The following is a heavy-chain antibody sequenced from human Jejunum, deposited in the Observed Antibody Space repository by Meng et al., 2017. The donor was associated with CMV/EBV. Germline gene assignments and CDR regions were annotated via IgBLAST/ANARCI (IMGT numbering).Heavy chain of an antibody. J-gene: IGHJ5*02. D-gene: IGHD1-14*01. Sequence: SNSRGDSYWSWIRQPPGTGLEWIGPIYYRGTAFYHPSLKSRVIMSADRSKHQLSLRLSSVTAADTAVYYCARVLIPPTITNLVSFDPWGQGTLVTVSS. CDR3: ARVLIPPTITNLVSFDP. V-gene: IGHV4-30-4*01. CDR1: SNSRGDSY. CDR2: IYYRGTA.